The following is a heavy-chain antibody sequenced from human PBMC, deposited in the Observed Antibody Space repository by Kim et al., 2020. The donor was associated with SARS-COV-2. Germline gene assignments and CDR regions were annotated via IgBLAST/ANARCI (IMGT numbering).Heavy chain of an antibody. CDR3: SRHSGKHGYSGFDN. Sequence: GGSLRLSCAASGFTFSASAMHWVRQASGKGLEWVGRIRSKPNNYATSYAASVPGRITISRDDSTNTVYLQMDSLKTDATAVYFCSRHSGKHGYSGFDNWG. CDR2: IRSKPNNYAT. D-gene: IGHD5-18*01. J-gene: IGHJ4*01. V-gene: IGHV3-73*01. CDR1: GFTFSASA.